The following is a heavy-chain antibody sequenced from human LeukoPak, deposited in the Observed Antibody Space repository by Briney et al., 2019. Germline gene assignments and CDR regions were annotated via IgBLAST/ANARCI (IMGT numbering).Heavy chain of an antibody. V-gene: IGHV1-2*02. CDR2: INPNSGGT. Sequence: ASVKVSCKASGYTFTGYYMHWVRQAPGQGLEWMGWINPNSGGTNYAQKFQGRVTMTRDTSISTAYMELSRLRSDDTAVCYCARVWISDSSGYFWFDPWGQGTLVTVSS. CDR3: ARVWISDSSGYFWFDP. D-gene: IGHD3-22*01. J-gene: IGHJ5*02. CDR1: GYTFTGYY.